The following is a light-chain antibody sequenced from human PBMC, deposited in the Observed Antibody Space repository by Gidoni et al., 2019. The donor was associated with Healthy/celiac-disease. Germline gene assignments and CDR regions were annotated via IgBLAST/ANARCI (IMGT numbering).Light chain of an antibody. CDR1: QSVSSSY. J-gene: IGKJ5*01. Sequence: EILLTQSPGPLSLAPGERATLSCRASQSVSSSYFSWYQQKPSQPPRLLIYGSSSRATGIPDRFSCSGSGTVFTLTISRLEPEDFSLYYCQQYGSSPITFGQGTRLEIK. V-gene: IGKV3-20*01. CDR2: GSS. CDR3: QQYGSSPIT.